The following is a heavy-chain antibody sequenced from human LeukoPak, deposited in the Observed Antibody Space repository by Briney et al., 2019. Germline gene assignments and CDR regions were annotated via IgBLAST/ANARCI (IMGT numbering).Heavy chain of an antibody. CDR1: GFTFSSYA. J-gene: IGHJ4*02. D-gene: IGHD6-25*01. Sequence: GRSLRLSCAASGFTFSSYAMSWVRQAPGKGLEWVGRIKSKSDGGATDYAAPVKGRFTISRDDSKNTLNLQMNSLKTEDTAVYYCSTAPAAVDYWGQGTLVTVSS. CDR2: IKSKSDGGAT. V-gene: IGHV3-15*01. CDR3: STAPAAVDY.